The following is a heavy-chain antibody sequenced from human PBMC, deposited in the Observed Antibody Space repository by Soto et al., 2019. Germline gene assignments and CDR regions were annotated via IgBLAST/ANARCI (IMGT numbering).Heavy chain of an antibody. J-gene: IGHJ4*02. CDR3: AKGGLWGAYYFDY. CDR1: GFTFNKYG. CDR2: ISYDGTTK. D-gene: IGHD3-16*01. Sequence: LRLSCAASGFTFNKYGMKWVRQAPGKGLEWVAVISYDGTTKYHADSVKGRFTISRDNAKNTLFLQMDSLRAEDTAVYYCAKGGLWGAYYFDYWGQGIPVTVSS. V-gene: IGHV3-30*18.